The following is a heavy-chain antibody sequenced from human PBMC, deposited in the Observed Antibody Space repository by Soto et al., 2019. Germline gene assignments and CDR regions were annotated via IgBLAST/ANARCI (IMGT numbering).Heavy chain of an antibody. CDR1: GGSISSGGYY. CDR3: ARDRCGSRWYGEGTCYYYYGMDV. V-gene: IGHV4-31*03. J-gene: IGHJ6*02. D-gene: IGHD6-13*01. Sequence: SETLSLTCTVSGGSISSGGYYWSWIRQHPGKGLEWIGYIYYSGSTYYNPSLKSRVTISVDTSKNQFSLKLSSVTAADTAVYYCARDRCGSRWYGEGTCYYYYGMDVWGQGTTVTVSS. CDR2: IYYSGST.